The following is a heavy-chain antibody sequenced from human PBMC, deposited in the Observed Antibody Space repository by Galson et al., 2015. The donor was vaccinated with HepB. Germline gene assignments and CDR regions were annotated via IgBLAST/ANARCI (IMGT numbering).Heavy chain of an antibody. V-gene: IGHV1-3*01. Sequence: SVKVSCKASGYTFTSYAMHWVRQAPGQRLEWMGWINAGNGNTKYSQKFLGRVTITRDTSASTAYMELSSLRSEDTAVYYCARDLSSSWYTQFDYWGQGTLVTVSS. D-gene: IGHD6-13*01. CDR1: GYTFTSYA. J-gene: IGHJ4*02. CDR2: INAGNGNT. CDR3: ARDLSSSWYTQFDY.